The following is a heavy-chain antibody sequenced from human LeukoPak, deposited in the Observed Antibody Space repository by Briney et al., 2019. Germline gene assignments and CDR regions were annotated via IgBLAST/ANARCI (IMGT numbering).Heavy chain of an antibody. Sequence: PSETLSLTCAVYGGSFSGYYWSWIRQPPGKGLEWIGYIYYSGSTNYNPSLKSRVTISVDTSKNQFSLKLSSVTAADTAVYYCARDRIVGATTIYAFDIWGQGTMVTVSS. CDR1: GGSFSGYY. CDR3: ARDRIVGATTIYAFDI. J-gene: IGHJ3*02. D-gene: IGHD1-26*01. CDR2: IYYSGST. V-gene: IGHV4-59*01.